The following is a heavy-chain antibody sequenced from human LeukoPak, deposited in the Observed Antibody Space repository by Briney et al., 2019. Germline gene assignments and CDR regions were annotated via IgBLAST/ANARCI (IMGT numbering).Heavy chain of an antibody. CDR1: GYTFTSYG. Sequence: ASVKVSCKASGYTFTSYGISWVRQAPGLGLEWMGWISAYNGNTNYAQKLQGRVTMTTDTSTSTAYMELRSLRSDDTAVYYCARGGYYYGSGSYENYFDYWGQGTLVTVSS. CDR2: ISAYNGNT. V-gene: IGHV1-18*01. J-gene: IGHJ4*02. D-gene: IGHD3-10*01. CDR3: ARGGYYYGSGSYENYFDY.